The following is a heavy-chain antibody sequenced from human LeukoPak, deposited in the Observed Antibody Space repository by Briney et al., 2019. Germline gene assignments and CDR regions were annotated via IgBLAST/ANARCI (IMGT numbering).Heavy chain of an antibody. J-gene: IGHJ6*02. Sequence: SETLSLTCTVSGGSVSSDYWIWIRQPPGKGLEWIGYIYYSGSTNYNPSLKSRVTISVDTSKNQFSLKLNSVTAADTAVYYCARSDCGGDRYSPYYYYYGMDVWGQGTTVTVSS. CDR1: GGSVSSDY. D-gene: IGHD2-21*02. CDR2: IYYSGST. V-gene: IGHV4-59*02. CDR3: ARSDCGGDRYSPYYYYYGMDV.